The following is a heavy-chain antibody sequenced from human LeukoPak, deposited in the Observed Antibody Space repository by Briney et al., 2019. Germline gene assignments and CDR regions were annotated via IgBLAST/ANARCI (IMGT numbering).Heavy chain of an antibody. CDR3: ARARIAARPDSWFDP. V-gene: IGHV3-23*01. D-gene: IGHD6-6*01. Sequence: PGGSLRLSCAASGFTFSSYAMSWVRQAPGKGLEWVSAISGSGGSTYYADSVKGRFTISRDDSKNTLYLQMNSLRAEDTAVYYCARARIAARPDSWFDPWGQGTLVTVSS. CDR2: ISGSGGST. CDR1: GFTFSSYA. J-gene: IGHJ5*02.